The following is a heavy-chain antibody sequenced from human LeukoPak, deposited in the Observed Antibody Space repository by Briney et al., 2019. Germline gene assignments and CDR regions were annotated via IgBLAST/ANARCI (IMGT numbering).Heavy chain of an antibody. CDR1: GFTFSSYG. CDR2: ISYDGSNK. V-gene: IGHV3-30*18. J-gene: IGHJ4*02. Sequence: GRSLRLSCAASGFTFSSYGMHWVRQAPGKGLEWVAVISYDGSNKYYADSVKGRFTISRDNSKNTLYLQMNSLRAEDTAVYYCAKDSLYCSSTSCPFDYWGQGTLVTVSS. CDR3: AKDSLYCSSTSCPFDY. D-gene: IGHD2-2*01.